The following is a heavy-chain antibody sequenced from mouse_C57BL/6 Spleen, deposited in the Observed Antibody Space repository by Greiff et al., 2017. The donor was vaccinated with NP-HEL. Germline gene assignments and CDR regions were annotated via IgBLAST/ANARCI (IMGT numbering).Heavy chain of an antibody. D-gene: IGHD1-1*01. CDR3: ARHHGSTFYAMDY. CDR1: GFSLTSYG. CDR2: IWSDGST. J-gene: IGHJ4*01. Sequence: VHLVESGPGLVAPSQCLSITCTVSGFSLTSYGVHWVRQPPGKGLEWLVVIWSDGSTTYNSALKSRLSISKDNSKSQVILKMNSRQTDDTAMDYCARHHGSTFYAMDYWGQGTSVTVSS. V-gene: IGHV2-6-1*01.